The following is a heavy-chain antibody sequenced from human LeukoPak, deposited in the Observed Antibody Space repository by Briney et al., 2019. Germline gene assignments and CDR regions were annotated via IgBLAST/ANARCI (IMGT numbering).Heavy chain of an antibody. CDR1: GDSVSSNSAA. D-gene: IGHD6-13*01. Sequence: SQTLSLTCAISGDSVSSNSAAWNRIRQSPSRGLEWLGRTYYRSKWYNDYAVSVKSRITINPDTSKNQFSLQLNSVTPEDTAVYYCAIGYSSSWYGWFDPWGQGTLVTVSS. J-gene: IGHJ5*02. CDR2: TYYRSKWYN. V-gene: IGHV6-1*01. CDR3: AIGYSSSWYGWFDP.